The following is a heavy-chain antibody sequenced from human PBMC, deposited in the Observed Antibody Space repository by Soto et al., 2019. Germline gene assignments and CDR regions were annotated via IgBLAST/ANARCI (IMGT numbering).Heavy chain of an antibody. D-gene: IGHD3-10*01. Sequence: QLQLRQSGPGLVKPPETLSLTCSVSGASITSGDYYWGWIRQPPGKGLEWIGSIFSDGSPFYNPSLQCRVTFSIDTSRNEFSLKLNSATAADTAVYYCVRTVGSSWFFDLWGRGTLITVSS. CDR3: VRTVGSSWFFDL. J-gene: IGHJ2*01. V-gene: IGHV4-39*01. CDR2: IFSDGSP. CDR1: GASITSGDYY.